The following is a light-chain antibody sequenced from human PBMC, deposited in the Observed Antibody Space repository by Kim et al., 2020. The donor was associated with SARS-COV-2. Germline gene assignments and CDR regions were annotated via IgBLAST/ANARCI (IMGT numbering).Light chain of an antibody. Sequence: VALRQTVRITCQEDSLRRYYASWYQQKSGQAPVLVIYGKNNRPSGIPDRVSGSSSGNTASLTITGAQAEDEADYYCHSRDSSDNHLFGGGTQLTVL. CDR1: SLRRYY. CDR2: GKN. CDR3: HSRDSSDNHL. V-gene: IGLV3-19*01. J-gene: IGLJ3*02.